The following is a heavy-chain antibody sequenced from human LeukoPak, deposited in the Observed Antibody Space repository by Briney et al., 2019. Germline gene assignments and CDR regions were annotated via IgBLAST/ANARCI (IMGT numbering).Heavy chain of an antibody. V-gene: IGHV4-39*01. Sequence: SETLSLTCTVSGGSISSSSYYWGWIRQPPGKGLEWIGSIYYSGSTYYNPSLKSRVTISVDTSKNQFSLKLSSVTAADTAVYYCARLRVSSGYYLYYFDYWGQGTLVTVSS. J-gene: IGHJ4*02. CDR1: GGSISSSSYY. CDR3: ARLRVSSGYYLYYFDY. D-gene: IGHD3-22*01. CDR2: IYYSGST.